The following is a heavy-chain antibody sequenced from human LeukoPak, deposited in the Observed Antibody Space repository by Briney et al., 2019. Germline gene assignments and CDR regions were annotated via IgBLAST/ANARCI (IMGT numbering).Heavy chain of an antibody. CDR3: ARIDYYDSSEIDY. Sequence: PSETLSLTCTVPGGSISSSSYYWGWIRQPPGKGLEWIGSIYYSGSTYYNPSLKSRVTISVDTSKNQFSLKLSSVTAADTAVYYCARIDYYDSSEIDYWGQGTLVTVSS. D-gene: IGHD3-22*01. J-gene: IGHJ4*02. CDR2: IYYSGST. CDR1: GGSISSSSYY. V-gene: IGHV4-39*07.